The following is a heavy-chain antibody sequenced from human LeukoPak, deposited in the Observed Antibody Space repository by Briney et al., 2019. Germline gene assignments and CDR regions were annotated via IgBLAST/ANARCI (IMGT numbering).Heavy chain of an antibody. Sequence: PSETLSLTCTVSGDSISRSTYYWGWIRQPPGKGLEWIGSIYYSGSTYYNPSLKSRVTISVDTPKNQFSLKLSSVTAADTAVYYCARWGYYGSGSPFDYWGQGTLVTVSS. D-gene: IGHD3-10*01. J-gene: IGHJ4*02. CDR1: GDSISRSTYY. CDR3: ARWGYYGSGSPFDY. CDR2: IYYSGST. V-gene: IGHV4-39*01.